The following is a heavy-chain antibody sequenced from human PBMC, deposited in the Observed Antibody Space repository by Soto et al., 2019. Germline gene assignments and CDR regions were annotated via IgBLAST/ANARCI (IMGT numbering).Heavy chain of an antibody. CDR1: GYSISSGYY. Sequence: KSSETLSLTCAVSGYSISSGYYWGWIRQPPGKGLEWIGSIYHSGSTYYNPSLKSRVTISVDTSKNQFSLKLSSVTAADTAVYYCAREGDYSNHRGRRWFDPWGQGTLVTVSS. J-gene: IGHJ5*02. V-gene: IGHV4-38-2*02. D-gene: IGHD4-4*01. CDR2: IYHSGST. CDR3: AREGDYSNHRGRRWFDP.